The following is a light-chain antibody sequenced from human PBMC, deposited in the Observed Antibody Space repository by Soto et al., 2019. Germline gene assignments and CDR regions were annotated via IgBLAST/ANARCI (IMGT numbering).Light chain of an antibody. J-gene: IGKJ4*01. CDR1: QGISNY. CDR2: AAS. CDR3: QKYNSAPRT. Sequence: DIRMTQSPSSLSASVGDRVTITCQASQGISNYLAWYQQKPGKVPKLLIYAASTLQSGVPSRFSGSGSGTDFTLTISSLQPEDVATYDCQKYNSAPRTFGGGTKVEIK. V-gene: IGKV1-27*01.